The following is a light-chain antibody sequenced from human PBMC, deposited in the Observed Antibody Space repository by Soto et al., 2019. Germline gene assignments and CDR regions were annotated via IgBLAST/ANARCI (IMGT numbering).Light chain of an antibody. Sequence: AIQMTQSPSSLSASVGDSVTITCRSSQRVVNDLGWYQQKPGQPPKLLIYHPSTLENGVSSSFSGSGSGTDFTLTISSLQAEDFATYYCLQDYSNPLTFGGGTKVGIK. CDR2: HPS. V-gene: IGKV1-6*01. J-gene: IGKJ4*01. CDR1: QRVVND. CDR3: LQDYSNPLT.